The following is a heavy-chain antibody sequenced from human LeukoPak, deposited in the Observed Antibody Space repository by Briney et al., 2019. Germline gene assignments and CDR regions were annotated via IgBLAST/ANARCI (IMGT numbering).Heavy chain of an antibody. V-gene: IGHV1-18*01. CDR2: INAYNGNT. Sequence: ASVKVSCKASGNTFTNYGFSWVRHAPGQGLEWMGWINAYNGNTHYTQKLQGRVTMTTDAPTSTAYMELRSLRSDDTAVYYCARGAREQQPDYYYGLDVWGQGTTVTVSS. J-gene: IGHJ6*02. D-gene: IGHD6-13*01. CDR1: GNTFTNYG. CDR3: ARGAREQQPDYYYGLDV.